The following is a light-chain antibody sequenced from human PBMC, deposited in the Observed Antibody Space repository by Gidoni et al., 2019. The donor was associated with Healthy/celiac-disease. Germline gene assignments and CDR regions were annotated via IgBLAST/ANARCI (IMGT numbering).Light chain of an antibody. Sequence: ELVISHSPATLSVSPGERATLSCRPSQSVSSNLAGYQQNPGQAPRLLIYGASPRATGIPARFSGSGSGTEFTLTISSLQSEDFAVYYCQQYNNWPPWTFGQGTKVEIK. CDR1: QSVSSN. V-gene: IGKV3-15*01. CDR3: QQYNNWPPWT. CDR2: GAS. J-gene: IGKJ1*01.